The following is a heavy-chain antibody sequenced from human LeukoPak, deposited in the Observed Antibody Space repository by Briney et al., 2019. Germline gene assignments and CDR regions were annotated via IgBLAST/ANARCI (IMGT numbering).Heavy chain of an antibody. Sequence: PSETLSLTCTVSGDSISTINHYWSWIRQPAGKGLEWIGRIYSSGSTNYNPSLKSRVTISVDTSKNQFSLKMSSVTAADTAVYYCARNLPTIFGHFDLWGRGTVVTVSS. D-gene: IGHD3-9*01. CDR2: IYSSGST. V-gene: IGHV4-61*02. CDR1: GDSISTINHY. CDR3: ARNLPTIFGHFDL. J-gene: IGHJ2*01.